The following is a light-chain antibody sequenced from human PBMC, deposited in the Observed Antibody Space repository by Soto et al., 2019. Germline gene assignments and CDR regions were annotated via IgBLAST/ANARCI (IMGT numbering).Light chain of an antibody. CDR1: QSVGNN. V-gene: IGKV3-15*01. Sequence: EIVVTQSPATLSVSPGERATLSFRASQSVGNNFAWYQQKPGQAPRLLISATSTRATGVPARFSGSGSGTEFTLTISSLQSEDFAVYYCQQYSDWPLTFGGGTKVEIE. CDR2: ATS. CDR3: QQYSDWPLT. J-gene: IGKJ4*01.